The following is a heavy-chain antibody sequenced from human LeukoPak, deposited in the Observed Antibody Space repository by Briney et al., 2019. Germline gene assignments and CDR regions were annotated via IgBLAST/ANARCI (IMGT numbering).Heavy chain of an antibody. CDR3: ARGGIYYDSSGYLYNWFDP. CDR2: INHSGST. CDR1: GGSFSGCY. J-gene: IGHJ5*02. Sequence: SETLSLTCAVYGGSFSGCYWSWIRQPPGKGLEWIGEINHSGSTNYNPSLKSRVTISVDTSKNQFSLKLSSVTAADTAVYYCARGGIYYDSSGYLYNWFDPWGQGTLVTVSS. D-gene: IGHD3-22*01. V-gene: IGHV4-34*01.